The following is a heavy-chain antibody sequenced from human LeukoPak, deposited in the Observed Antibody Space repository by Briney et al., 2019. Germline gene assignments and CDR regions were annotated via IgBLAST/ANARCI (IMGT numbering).Heavy chain of an antibody. CDR3: ARLGAGTLTFDY. V-gene: IGHV3-48*01. CDR1: GFTFSSYI. Sequence: GGSLRLSCAASGFTFSSYIMNWVRQAPGKGLEWVSYISSRSSTMYYADSVKGRFTISRDNAKNSLYLQMNSLRAEDTAVYYCARLGAGTLTFDYWGQGTLVTVSS. CDR2: ISSRSSTM. J-gene: IGHJ4*02. D-gene: IGHD6-13*01.